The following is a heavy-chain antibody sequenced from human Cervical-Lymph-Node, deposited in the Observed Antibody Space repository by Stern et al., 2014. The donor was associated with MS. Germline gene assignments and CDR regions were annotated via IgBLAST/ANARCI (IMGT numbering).Heavy chain of an antibody. D-gene: IGHD5-18*01. CDR2: SWYDGTNE. CDR1: GFTFSRYG. CDR3: ARDETPMAPGGFDI. J-gene: IGHJ3*02. Sequence: VQLVESGGGVVQPGRSLRLSCATSGFTFSRYGMHWVRQAPGKGLEWVAVSWYDGTNEYYADSVKGRVTISRDNSNSTLYLQMNSLRAEDTAVYFCARDETPMAPGGFDIWGRGTMVTVSS. V-gene: IGHV3-33*01.